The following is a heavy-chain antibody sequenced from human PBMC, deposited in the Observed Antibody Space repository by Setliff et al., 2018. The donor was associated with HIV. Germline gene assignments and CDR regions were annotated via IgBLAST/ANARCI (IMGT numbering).Heavy chain of an antibody. CDR3: ARDFFGQRVGATLGY. CDR2: INPNSGPT. V-gene: IGHV1-2*06. CDR1: GYTFTGYH. D-gene: IGHD1-26*01. Sequence: ASVKVSCKASGYTFTGYHIHWVRQAPGQGLEWMGRINPNSGPTNYAQKFQGRVTMTRDTSISTAYMELSRLRSDDTAVYYCARDFFGQRVGATLGYWGQGTLVTV. J-gene: IGHJ4*02.